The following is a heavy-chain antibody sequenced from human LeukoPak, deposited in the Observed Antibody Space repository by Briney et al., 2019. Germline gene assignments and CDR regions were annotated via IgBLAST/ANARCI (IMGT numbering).Heavy chain of an antibody. CDR3: ARAYSSGWYAYYGMDV. Sequence: ASVKVSCNASGYTFTSYDINWVRQATGQGLEWMGWMNPNSGNTGYAQKFHGRVTMTRNTSISTAYMELSSRRSEDPAVYYCARAYSSGWYAYYGMDVWGQGTTVTVSS. J-gene: IGHJ6*02. D-gene: IGHD6-19*01. V-gene: IGHV1-8*01. CDR2: MNPNSGNT. CDR1: GYTFTSYD.